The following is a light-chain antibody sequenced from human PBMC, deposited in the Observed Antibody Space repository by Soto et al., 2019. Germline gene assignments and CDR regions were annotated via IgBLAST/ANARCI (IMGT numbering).Light chain of an antibody. CDR3: LHYGGSPLT. J-gene: IGKJ5*01. V-gene: IGKV3-20*01. CDR2: GAS. CDR1: QSVNSDY. Sequence: EIVLTQSPGTLSLSPGERATLSCRASQSVNSDYLAWFQQKPGQAPRLLIYGASTRKTGIPDRFSGSGSGTEFTLTIGRLEPGDFAVYYCLHYGGSPLTFGQGTRLENK.